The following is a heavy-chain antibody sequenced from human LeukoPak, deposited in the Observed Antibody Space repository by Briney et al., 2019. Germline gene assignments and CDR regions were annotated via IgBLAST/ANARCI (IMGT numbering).Heavy chain of an antibody. V-gene: IGHV4-31*03. CDR2: IYYSGST. CDR3: AREGDHGDYFDY. D-gene: IGHD4-17*01. CDR1: GGSISSGGYY. J-gene: IGHJ4*02. Sequence: SETLSLTCTVSGGSISSGGYYWSWIRQHPGKGLEWIGYIYYSGSTYYNPSLKSRVTISVDTSKNQFSLKLSSVTAADTAVYYCAREGDHGDYFDYWGQGTLVTVSS.